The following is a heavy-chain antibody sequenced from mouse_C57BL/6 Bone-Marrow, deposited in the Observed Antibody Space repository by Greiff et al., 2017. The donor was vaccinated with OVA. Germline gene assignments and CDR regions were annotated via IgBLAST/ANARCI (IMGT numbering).Heavy chain of an antibody. CDR1: GYTFTSYL. CDR3: ARSRYSPFAY. J-gene: IGHJ3*01. V-gene: IGHV1-69*01. D-gene: IGHD2-12*01. CDR2: IDPSDSYP. Sequence: QVQLQQPGAELVMPGASVKLSCKASGYTFTSYLMHWVKQRPGQGLEWIGEIDPSDSYPTYNQKFKGKSTVTVDKSSSTAYMQLSSLTSEDSAVYYCARSRYSPFAYWGQGTLVTVSA.